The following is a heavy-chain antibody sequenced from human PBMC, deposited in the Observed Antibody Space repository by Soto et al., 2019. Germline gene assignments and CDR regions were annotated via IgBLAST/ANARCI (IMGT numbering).Heavy chain of an antibody. D-gene: IGHD1-26*01. CDR1: GYSFTSYW. J-gene: IGHJ3*02. Sequence: PGESLKISCKGSGYSFTSYWIGWVRQMPGKGLEWMGIIYPGDSDTRYSPSFQGQVTISADKSISTAYLQWSSLKASDTAMYYWARLPVAYSGGYWSSAFDIWGQGTMVTVSS. CDR3: ARLPVAYSGGYWSSAFDI. V-gene: IGHV5-51*01. CDR2: IYPGDSDT.